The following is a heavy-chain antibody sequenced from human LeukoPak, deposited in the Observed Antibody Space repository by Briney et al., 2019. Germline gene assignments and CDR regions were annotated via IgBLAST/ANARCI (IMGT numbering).Heavy chain of an antibody. CDR2: ISKDGDYE. J-gene: IGHJ6*02. D-gene: IGHD4-23*01. Sequence: GGSLRLSCAASGITFSNYEFHWVRQAPGKGPQWVAVISKDGDYEYSIDSEKGRFTISRDNSKNMVYLQMSSLTVEDTAVYYCGREDVDYGGQYYYYGMDVWGQGTTVTVSS. CDR1: GITFSNYE. V-gene: IGHV3-30*03. CDR3: GREDVDYGGQYYYYGMDV.